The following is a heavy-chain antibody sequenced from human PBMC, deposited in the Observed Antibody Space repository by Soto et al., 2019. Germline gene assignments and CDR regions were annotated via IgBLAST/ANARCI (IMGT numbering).Heavy chain of an antibody. D-gene: IGHD6-13*01. CDR1: GGTFSSYA. V-gene: IGHV1-69*12. J-gene: IGHJ4*02. Sequence: QVQLVQSGAEVKKPGSSVKVSCKASGGTFSSYAISWVRQAPGQGLEWMGGIIPIFGTANYAQKFQGRVTITADESTSTAYMELSSLRSEDTAVYYCAIFAGIAAAGTSYYFDYWGQGTLVTVSS. CDR2: IIPIFGTA. CDR3: AIFAGIAAAGTSYYFDY.